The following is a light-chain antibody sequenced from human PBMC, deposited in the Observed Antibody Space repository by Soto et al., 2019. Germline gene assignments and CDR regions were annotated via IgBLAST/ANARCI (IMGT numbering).Light chain of an antibody. Sequence: DIQMTQSPSSLSASVEDRVSITCRASQSINGFLNWYQQTPGKAPKLLIYATSNLQSGVPSRFSGSGSGTDFTLTISTLQPEDFATYFCQQTSTTPYTFGQGTKLEIQ. CDR3: QQTSTTPYT. CDR1: QSINGF. V-gene: IGKV1-39*01. CDR2: ATS. J-gene: IGKJ2*01.